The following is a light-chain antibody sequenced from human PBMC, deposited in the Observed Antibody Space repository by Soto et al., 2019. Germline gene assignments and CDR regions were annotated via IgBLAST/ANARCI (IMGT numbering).Light chain of an antibody. CDR1: SSDVGGYNY. CDR2: EVT. J-gene: IGLJ2*01. V-gene: IGLV2-8*01. Sequence: QSALTQPPSASGSPGQSVTISCTGTSSDVGGYNYVSWYQQHPGKAPKLMIYEVTKRPSGVPDRFSGSKSGNTASLTVSGLRAEDEADYYCSSYAGSNNLYVVFGGGTKLTVL. CDR3: SSYAGSNNLYVV.